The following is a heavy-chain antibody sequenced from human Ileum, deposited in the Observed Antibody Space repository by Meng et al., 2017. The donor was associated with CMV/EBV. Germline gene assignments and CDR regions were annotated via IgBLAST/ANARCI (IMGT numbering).Heavy chain of an antibody. Sequence: ASVMVSCKASGYTFTSYGISWLRQAPGQGLEWMGWISAYNGNTNYAQKLQGRVTMTTDTSTSTAYMELRSLRSDDTAVYYCARYCSSTSCYNYWGQGTLVTVSS. V-gene: IGHV1-18*01. D-gene: IGHD2-2*02. CDR3: ARYCSSTSCYNY. CDR1: GYTFTSYG. J-gene: IGHJ4*02. CDR2: ISAYNGNT.